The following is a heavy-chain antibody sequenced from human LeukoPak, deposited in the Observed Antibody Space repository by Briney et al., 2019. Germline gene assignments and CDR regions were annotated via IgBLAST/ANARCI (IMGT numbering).Heavy chain of an antibody. CDR1: GYTFTSYY. D-gene: IGHD6-19*01. CDR3: ARLDPREYSSGRYFDY. J-gene: IGHJ4*02. Sequence: VASVKVSCKASGYTFTSYYMHWVRQAPGQGLEWMGIINPSGGSTSYAQKFQGRVTMTRDTSTSTVYMELSSLRSEDTAVYYCARLDPREYSSGRYFDYWGQGTLVTVSS. CDR2: INPSGGST. V-gene: IGHV1-46*01.